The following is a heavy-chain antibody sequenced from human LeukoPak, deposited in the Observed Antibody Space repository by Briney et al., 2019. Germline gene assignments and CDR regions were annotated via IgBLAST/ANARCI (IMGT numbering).Heavy chain of an antibody. V-gene: IGHV4-34*01. D-gene: IGHD3-10*01. J-gene: IGHJ4*02. CDR1: GGSFSGYY. CDR3: ARGRYYGSGSYYNVFVY. CDR2: INHSGST. Sequence: PSETLSLTCAVSGGSFSGYYWSWIRQPPGKGLEWIGEINHSGSTNYNPSLKSRVTISVDTSKNQFSLKLSSVTAADTAVYYCARGRYYGSGSYYNVFVYWGQGTLVTVSS.